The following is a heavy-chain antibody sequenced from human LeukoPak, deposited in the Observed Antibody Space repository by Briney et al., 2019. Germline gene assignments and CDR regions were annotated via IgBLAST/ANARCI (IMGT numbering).Heavy chain of an antibody. CDR3: ARHSVAGRLDAFDI. CDR1: GGSISSNY. J-gene: IGHJ3*02. V-gene: IGHV4-4*07. D-gene: IGHD6-19*01. CDR2: IYTSGNT. Sequence: SETLSLTCTVSGGSISSNYWSWIRQPAGKGLEWIGRIYTSGNTNYSPSLKSRVTMSVDTSKNQFSLKLSSVTAADTAVYYCARHSVAGRLDAFDIWGQGTMVTVSS.